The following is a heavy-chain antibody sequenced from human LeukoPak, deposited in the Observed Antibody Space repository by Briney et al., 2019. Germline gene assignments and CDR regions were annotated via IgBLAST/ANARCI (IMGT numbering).Heavy chain of an antibody. V-gene: IGHV3-20*01. CDR3: ARDFAPSVDCGGDCYSLYPLDY. J-gene: IGHJ4*02. CDR1: GFTFDDYG. D-gene: IGHD2-21*02. Sequence: GGSLRLSCAASGFTFDDYGMSWVRQAPGKGLEWVSGINWNGGSTGYADSVKGRFTISRDNARNSLYLQMNSLRAEDTALYHCARDFAPSVDCGGDCYSLYPLDYWGQGTLVTVSS. CDR2: INWNGGST.